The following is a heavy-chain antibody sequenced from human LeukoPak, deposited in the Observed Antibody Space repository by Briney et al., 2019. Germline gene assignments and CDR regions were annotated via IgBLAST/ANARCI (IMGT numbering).Heavy chain of an antibody. J-gene: IGHJ4*02. Sequence: GGSLRLSCAASAFTLSSKYTSWVRPAPGEGLECVSLIYTDGSTNYAESVKGRFTISRDDSKNTLFLQMNSLRAEDTAVYYCARDNLDSGWYEFDYWGQGTLVTVSS. CDR2: IYTDGST. V-gene: IGHV3-66*01. CDR3: ARDNLDSGWYEFDY. D-gene: IGHD6-19*01. CDR1: AFTLSSKY.